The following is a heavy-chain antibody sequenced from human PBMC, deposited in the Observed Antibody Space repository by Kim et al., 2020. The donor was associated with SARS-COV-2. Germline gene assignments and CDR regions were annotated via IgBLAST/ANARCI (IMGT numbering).Heavy chain of an antibody. Sequence: GGSLRLSCAASGFTFSSYAMHWVRQAPGKGLEWVAVISYDGSNKYYADSVKGRFTISRDNSKNTLYLQMNSLRAEDTAVYYCARTEVVWFGDGNVDYWGRGTLVTVSS. J-gene: IGHJ4*02. CDR1: GFTFSSYA. D-gene: IGHD3-10*01. CDR3: ARTEVVWFGDGNVDY. CDR2: ISYDGSNK. V-gene: IGHV3-30*04.